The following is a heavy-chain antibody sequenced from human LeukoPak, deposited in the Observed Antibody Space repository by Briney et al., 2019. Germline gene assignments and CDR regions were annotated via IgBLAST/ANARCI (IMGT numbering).Heavy chain of an antibody. CDR2: VHYDGTT. V-gene: IGHV4-38-2*02. Sequence: SETLSLTCTVSGYSISSGYYWGWIRQPPGKGLEWIGSVHYDGTTYYNPSLKSRVTISVDTSKNQFSLRLSSVNAADTAIYYCARVPLHYHYGLGQFHPWGQGTLVTVSS. CDR3: ARVPLHYHYGLGQFHP. D-gene: IGHD3-10*01. J-gene: IGHJ5*02. CDR1: GYSISSGYY.